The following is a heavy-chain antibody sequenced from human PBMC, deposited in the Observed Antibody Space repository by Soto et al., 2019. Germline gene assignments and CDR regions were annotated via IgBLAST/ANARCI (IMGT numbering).Heavy chain of an antibody. V-gene: IGHV1-69*05. Sequence: PVKVSCKASGGTFSSYAISWVRQAPGQGLEWMGGIIPIFGTANYAQKFQGRVTMTRNTSISTAYMELSSLRSEDTAVYYCVCLVAGDLRYWGQGTLVTVSS. CDR2: IIPIFGTA. CDR1: GGTFSSYA. CDR3: VCLVAGDLRY. D-gene: IGHD3-16*01. J-gene: IGHJ4*02.